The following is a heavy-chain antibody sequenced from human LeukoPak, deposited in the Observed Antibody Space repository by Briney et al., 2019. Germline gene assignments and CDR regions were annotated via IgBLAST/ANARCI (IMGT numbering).Heavy chain of an antibody. CDR2: IYYSGST. CDR3: ARAGSGWYLV. J-gene: IGHJ4*02. Sequence: SETLSLTCTVSGGSISSYYWSWIRQPPGKGLEWIGYIYYSGSTNYNPSLKSRVTISVDTSKNQFSLKLSSVTAADTAMYYCARAGSGWYLVWGQGTLVTVSS. V-gene: IGHV4-59*01. CDR1: GGSISSYY. D-gene: IGHD6-19*01.